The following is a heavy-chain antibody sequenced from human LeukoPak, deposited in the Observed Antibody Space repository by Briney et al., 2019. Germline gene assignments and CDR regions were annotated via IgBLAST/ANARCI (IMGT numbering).Heavy chain of an antibody. D-gene: IGHD3-22*01. J-gene: IGHJ3*01. CDR3: ARDLPGSGLAFDL. V-gene: IGHV3-23*01. Sequence: PGGSLRLSCAASGFTFSSYAMSWARQLPGKGLELVSALSGSHTYYAECVKGRFTISRDNSKNTLYLQMDSLRAEDTALYYCARDLPGSGLAFDLWGQGTMVTVSS. CDR2: LSGSHT. CDR1: GFTFSSYA.